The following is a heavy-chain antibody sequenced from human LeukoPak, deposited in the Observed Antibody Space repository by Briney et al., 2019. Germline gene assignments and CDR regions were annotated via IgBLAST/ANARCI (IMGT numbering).Heavy chain of an antibody. CDR1: GYSFTSYW. V-gene: IGHV5-51*01. CDR3: ARCSSGWTFVRTYNWFDP. J-gene: IGHJ5*02. D-gene: IGHD6-19*01. Sequence: GESLKISCKGSGYSFTSYWIGWVRQMPGKGLEWMGIIYPGDSDTRYSPSFQGQVTISADKSISTAYLQWSSLKASDTAMYYCARCSSGWTFVRTYNWFDPWGQGTLVTVSS. CDR2: IYPGDSDT.